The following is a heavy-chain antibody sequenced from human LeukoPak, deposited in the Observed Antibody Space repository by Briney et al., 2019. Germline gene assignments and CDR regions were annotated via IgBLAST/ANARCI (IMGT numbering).Heavy chain of an antibody. D-gene: IGHD5-18*01. Sequence: MSGGSLRLSCAASGFTFSSYSMNWVRQAPGKGLEWVSSVSSTSSYIYYAGSVKGRFTISRDNAKNSLYLQMNSLRAEDTAVYYCARGEGYSYGSYYFDYWGQGTLVTVSS. J-gene: IGHJ4*02. CDR3: ARGEGYSYGSYYFDY. CDR2: VSSTSSYI. CDR1: GFTFSSYS. V-gene: IGHV3-21*01.